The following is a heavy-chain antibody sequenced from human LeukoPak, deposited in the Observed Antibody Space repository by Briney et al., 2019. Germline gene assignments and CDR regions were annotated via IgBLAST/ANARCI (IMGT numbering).Heavy chain of an antibody. CDR2: INHSGST. J-gene: IGHJ5*02. CDR3: ARAPEGGSSSSLGNWFDP. Sequence: SETLSLTCAVYGGSFSGYYWSWIRQPPGKGLEWIGEINHSGSTNYNPSLKRRVTISVDTSKNQFSMKLSSVTAADTAVYYCARAPEGGSSSSLGNWFDPWGQGTLVTVSS. D-gene: IGHD6-6*01. CDR1: GGSFSGYY. V-gene: IGHV4-34*01.